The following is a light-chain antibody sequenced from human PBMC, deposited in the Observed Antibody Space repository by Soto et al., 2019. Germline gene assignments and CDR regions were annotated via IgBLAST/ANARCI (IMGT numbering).Light chain of an antibody. J-gene: IGKJ4*01. CDR1: QDISTY. CDR3: QQANSFPLT. V-gene: IGKV1-12*01. CDR2: AAS. Sequence: DIQMTQSPSSVSASVGDRVTITCRASQDISTYLAWFQQKPGEDPKLLIYAASSLQSGVPSRFSGSGSGTDFTLTINSLQPEDFATYYCQQANSFPLTFGGGTKVEIK.